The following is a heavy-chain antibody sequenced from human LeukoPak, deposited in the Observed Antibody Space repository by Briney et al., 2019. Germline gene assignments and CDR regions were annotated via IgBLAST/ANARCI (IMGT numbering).Heavy chain of an antibody. Sequence: PSETLSLTCTVSGGSISNNNYYWGWIRQPPGKGLEWIGEINHSGSTNYNPSLKSRVTISVDTSKNQFPLKLSSVTAADTAVYYCARDHIAVAVDYWGQGTLVTVSS. D-gene: IGHD6-19*01. J-gene: IGHJ4*02. V-gene: IGHV4-39*06. CDR2: INHSGST. CDR1: GGSISNNNYY. CDR3: ARDHIAVAVDY.